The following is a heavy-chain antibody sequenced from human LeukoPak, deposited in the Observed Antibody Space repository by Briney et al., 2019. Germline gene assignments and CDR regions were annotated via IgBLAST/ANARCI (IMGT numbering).Heavy chain of an antibody. J-gene: IGHJ4*02. D-gene: IGHD6-13*01. CDR1: GGSISSYY. Sequence: PSETLSLTCTVPGGSISSYYWSWIRQPPGKGLEWIGYIYYSGSTNYNPSLQSRVTISVDTSKYQFSLKLSSVTAADTAVYYCARDQYSSSWYGAFDCWGQGTLVTVSS. V-gene: IGHV4-59*01. CDR2: IYYSGST. CDR3: ARDQYSSSWYGAFDC.